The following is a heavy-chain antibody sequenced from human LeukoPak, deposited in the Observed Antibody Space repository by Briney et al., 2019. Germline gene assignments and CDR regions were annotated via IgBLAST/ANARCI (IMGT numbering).Heavy chain of an antibody. Sequence: GGSLRLSCAASGFIFSSYEMNWVRQAPGKGLEWVSYISSSGRTIYYADSVKGRFTISRDNAKNSLYLQVNSLRAEDTALYYCARGRTGSYYADYWGQGALVTVSS. D-gene: IGHD3-3*01. CDR3: ARGRTGSYYADY. CDR2: ISSSGRTI. CDR1: GFIFSSYE. J-gene: IGHJ4*02. V-gene: IGHV3-48*03.